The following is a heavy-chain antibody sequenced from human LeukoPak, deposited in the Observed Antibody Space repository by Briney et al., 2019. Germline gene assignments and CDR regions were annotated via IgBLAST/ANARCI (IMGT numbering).Heavy chain of an antibody. D-gene: IGHD3-10*01. J-gene: IGHJ5*02. CDR1: GFTFSSYA. CDR2: ISYDGSNK. Sequence: GRSLRLSCAASGFTFSSYAMHWVRQAPGKGLEWVAVISYDGSNKYYADSVKGRFTISRDNSKNTLYLQMNSLRAEDTAVYYCAREAYYYGSGRIFDPWGQGTLVTVSS. CDR3: AREAYYYGSGRIFDP. V-gene: IGHV3-30*04.